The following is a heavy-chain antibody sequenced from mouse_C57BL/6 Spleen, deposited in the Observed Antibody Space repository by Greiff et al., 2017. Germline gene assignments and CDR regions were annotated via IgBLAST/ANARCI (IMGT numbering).Heavy chain of an antibody. J-gene: IGHJ3*01. CDR2: IDPEDGDT. V-gene: IGHV14-1*01. D-gene: IGHD2-3*01. Sequence: VQLQQSGAELVRPGASVKLSCTASGFNIKDYYMHWVKQRPEQGLEWIGRIDPEDGDTEYAPKFQGKATMTADTSSNTAYLQLSSLTSEDTAVYYCTRGDDGYYEFAYWGQGTLVTVSA. CDR3: TRGDDGYYEFAY. CDR1: GFNIKDYY.